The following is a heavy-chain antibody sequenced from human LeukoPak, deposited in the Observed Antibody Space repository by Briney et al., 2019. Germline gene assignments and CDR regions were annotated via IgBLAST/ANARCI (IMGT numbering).Heavy chain of an antibody. J-gene: IGHJ4*02. V-gene: IGHV1-2*02. CDR3: ARDREYYDSGGLFDY. Sequence: ASVKVSCKASGYTFTGYYMHWVRQAPGQGLEWMGWINPNSGGTNYAQKFQGRVTMTRDTSISTAYMELSRLRSDDTAVYYCARDREYYDSGGLFDYWGQGTLVTVSS. CDR1: GYTFTGYY. D-gene: IGHD3-22*01. CDR2: INPNSGGT.